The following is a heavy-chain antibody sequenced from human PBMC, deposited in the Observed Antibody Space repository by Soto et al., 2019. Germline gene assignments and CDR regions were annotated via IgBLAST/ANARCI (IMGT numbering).Heavy chain of an antibody. CDR3: ARGQMGVGFDY. D-gene: IGHD2-8*01. CDR1: GGSFSGYY. J-gene: IGHJ4*02. CDR2: INHSGST. Sequence: QVQLQQWGAGLLKPSETLSLTCAGYGGSFSGYYWSWIRQPPGKGLEWIGEINHSGSTNYNPSLKSRVTISVDTSKNQFSLKLSSVTAADTAVYYCARGQMGVGFDYWGQGTLVTVSS. V-gene: IGHV4-34*01.